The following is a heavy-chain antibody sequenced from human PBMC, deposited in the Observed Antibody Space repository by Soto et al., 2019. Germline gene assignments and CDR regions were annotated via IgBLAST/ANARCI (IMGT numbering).Heavy chain of an antibody. CDR2: IYYSGST. CDR1: GGSISSYY. CDR3: ARVASNYAFYYFDY. V-gene: IGHV4-59*01. J-gene: IGHJ4*02. Sequence: SETLSLTCTVSGGSISSYYWSWIRQPPGKGLEWIGYIYYSGSTNYNPSLKSRVTISVDTSKNQFSLKLSSVTAADTAVYYCARVASNYAFYYFDYWGQGTLVTVSS. D-gene: IGHD4-4*01.